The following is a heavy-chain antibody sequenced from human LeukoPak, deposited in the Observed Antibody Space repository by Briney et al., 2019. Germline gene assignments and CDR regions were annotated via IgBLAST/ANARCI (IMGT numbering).Heavy chain of an antibody. Sequence: ASVKVSCKASGYTFTGYYMHWVRQAPGQGLEWMGRINPNSGGTNYAQKFQGRVTMTRDTSISTAYMELSRLRSEDTAVYYCARDLRYSSGWYVNWGQGTLVTVSS. CDR3: ARDLRYSSGWYVN. CDR1: GYTFTGYY. V-gene: IGHV1-2*06. J-gene: IGHJ4*02. CDR2: INPNSGGT. D-gene: IGHD6-19*01.